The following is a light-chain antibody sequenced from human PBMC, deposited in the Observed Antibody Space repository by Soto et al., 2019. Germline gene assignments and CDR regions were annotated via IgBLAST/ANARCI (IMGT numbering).Light chain of an antibody. CDR3: QQYSNWPPLT. J-gene: IGKJ4*01. CDR1: QSVSSS. V-gene: IGKV3-15*01. Sequence: EIVMTQSPATLSVSPGDRATLSCTASQSVSSSVAWYQQIPGQAPRLLIYDASTRATGIPARFGGSGSGTEFTLTISSLQSEDFAVYYCQQYSNWPPLTFGGGTKVELK. CDR2: DAS.